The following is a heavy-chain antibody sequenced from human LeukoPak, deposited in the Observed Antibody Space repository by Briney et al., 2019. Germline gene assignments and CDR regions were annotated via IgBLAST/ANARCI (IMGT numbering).Heavy chain of an antibody. Sequence: GASVKVSCKASGGTFSSYAISWVRQAPGQRLEWMGWINAGNGNTKYSQEFQGRVTITRDTSASTAYMELSSLRSEDMAIYYCARDQRRLWFGELLDYYMDVWGKGTTVTVSS. D-gene: IGHD3-10*01. V-gene: IGHV1-3*03. CDR3: ARDQRRLWFGELLDYYMDV. CDR1: GGTFSSYA. J-gene: IGHJ6*03. CDR2: INAGNGNT.